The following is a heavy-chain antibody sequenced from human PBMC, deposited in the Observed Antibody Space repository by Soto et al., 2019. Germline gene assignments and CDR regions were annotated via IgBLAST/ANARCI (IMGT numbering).Heavy chain of an antibody. D-gene: IGHD5-12*01. Sequence: ASVKVSCKASGYTFTGYYMHWVRQAPGQGLEWMGWINPNSGGTNYAQKFQGWVTMTRDTSISTAYMELSRLRSDDTAVYYCARERRGTARLHPKGSWFDPWGQGTLVTVSS. J-gene: IGHJ5*02. CDR3: ARERRGTARLHPKGSWFDP. CDR1: GYTFTGYY. V-gene: IGHV1-2*04. CDR2: INPNSGGT.